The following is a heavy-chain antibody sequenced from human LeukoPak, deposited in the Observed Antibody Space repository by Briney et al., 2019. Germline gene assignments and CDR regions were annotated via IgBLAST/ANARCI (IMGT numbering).Heavy chain of an antibody. V-gene: IGHV3-43*01. Sequence: GGSLRLSCAASGLSIGDNSMHWVSQAPGKGLEWVSLISWDESTTYYSDSVKGRFTVSRDSSKNSLHLQMNSLRTEDTALYYCARGPNRWWVVSRNWGMDVWGQGTTVTVSS. D-gene: IGHD2-15*01. CDR3: ARGPNRWWVVSRNWGMDV. CDR2: ISWDESTT. J-gene: IGHJ6*02. CDR1: GLSIGDNS.